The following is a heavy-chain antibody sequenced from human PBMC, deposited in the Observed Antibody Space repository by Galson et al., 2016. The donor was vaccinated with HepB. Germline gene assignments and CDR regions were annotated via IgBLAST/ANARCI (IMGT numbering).Heavy chain of an antibody. CDR2: ISYDGSNK. J-gene: IGHJ6*02. Sequence: SLRLSCAASGFTFSGYAMHWVRQAPGKGLERVAVISYDGSNKYYADSVKGRFTISRDNSKNTLYLQMNSLRAEDTAVYYCARDGPNKLTWGGRYFYYGMDVQGQGTTVTVSS. V-gene: IGHV3-30*04. CDR1: GFTFSGYA. D-gene: IGHD3-10*01. CDR3: ARDGPNKLTWGGRYFYYGMDV.